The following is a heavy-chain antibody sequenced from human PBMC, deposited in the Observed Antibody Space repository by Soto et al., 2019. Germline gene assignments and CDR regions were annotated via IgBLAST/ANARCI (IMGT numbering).Heavy chain of an antibody. Sequence: GASVKVSCKASGYTFTSYDINWVRQAIGQGLEWMGWMNPTSGNTGYAQKFQGSFTMTRNTSISTAYMELSSLKSEDTAVDYCSRAGRDPLRDFDWLSLDNCWFDPWGQGTLVTVSA. D-gene: IGHD3-9*01. CDR1: GYTFTSYD. CDR3: SRAGRDPLRDFDWLSLDNCWFDP. CDR2: MNPTSGNT. V-gene: IGHV1-8*01. J-gene: IGHJ5*02.